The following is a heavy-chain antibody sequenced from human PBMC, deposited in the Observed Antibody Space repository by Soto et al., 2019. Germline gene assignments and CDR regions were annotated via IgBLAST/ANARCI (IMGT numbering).Heavy chain of an antibody. J-gene: IGHJ4*02. D-gene: IGHD3-22*01. CDR2: ISAYNGNT. Sequence: ASVKVSCKASGYTFPSYGISRVRLAPGQGLEWMGWISAYNGNTNYAQKLQGRVTMTSDTSTSTAYMELRSLRSDDTAVYYCARSNYYYDSSGYYPRSNYWGQGTLVTVSS. CDR1: GYTFPSYG. V-gene: IGHV1-18*01. CDR3: ARSNYYYDSSGYYPRSNY.